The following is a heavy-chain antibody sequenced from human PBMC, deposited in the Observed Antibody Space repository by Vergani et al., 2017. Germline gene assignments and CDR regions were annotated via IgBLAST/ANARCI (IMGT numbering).Heavy chain of an antibody. CDR1: GGYISSYY. V-gene: IGHV4-59*01. CDR3: ARVDGEAGMDV. Sequence: QVQLQESGPGLVKPSETLSLTCTVSGGYISSYYWSWIRQPPGKGLEWIGYIYYSGSTNYTPPLKSRFTISVDTSKNQFSLKLSSVAAADTAVYYCARVDGEAGMDVWGQGTTVTVSS. CDR2: IYYSGST. D-gene: IGHD3-3*01. J-gene: IGHJ6*02.